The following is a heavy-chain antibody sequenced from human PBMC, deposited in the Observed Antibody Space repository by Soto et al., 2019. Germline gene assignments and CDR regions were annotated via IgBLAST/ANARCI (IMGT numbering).Heavy chain of an antibody. J-gene: IGHJ4*02. D-gene: IGHD3-3*01. CDR3: ARDVGPITIFGEALSGYFDF. Sequence: GGSLRLSCAVSGFSFGTYWMSWVRQAPGKGLEWLASIKQDGSERYYLDSVKGRFTVSRDNAKDSLSLQMNSLRGEDTAFYYCARDVGPITIFGEALSGYFDFWGQGTLVTVSS. V-gene: IGHV3-7*03. CDR1: GFSFGTYW. CDR2: IKQDGSER.